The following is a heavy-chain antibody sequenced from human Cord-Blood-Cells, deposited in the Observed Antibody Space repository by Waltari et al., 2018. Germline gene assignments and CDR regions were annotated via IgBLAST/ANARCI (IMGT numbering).Heavy chain of an antibody. D-gene: IGHD6-6*01. CDR2: IYHSGST. CDR3: ARDTKYSSSMRVWFDP. CDR1: GYSISSGYY. V-gene: IGHV4-38-2*02. J-gene: IGHJ5*02. Sequence: QVQLQESGPGLVKPSETLSLTCAVSGYSISSGYYWGWIRPHPGKGLEWLGSIYHSGSTDYNPSLKSRVTISVDTSKNQFSLKLSSVTAADTAVYYCARDTKYSSSMRVWFDPWGQGTLVTVSS.